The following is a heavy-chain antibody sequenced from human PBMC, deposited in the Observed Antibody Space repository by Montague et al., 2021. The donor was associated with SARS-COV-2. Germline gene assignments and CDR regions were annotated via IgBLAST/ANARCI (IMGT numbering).Heavy chain of an antibody. CDR3: SRGGTYHYGMDV. CDR2: NT. J-gene: IGHJ6*02. Sequence: NTNYNPSIKSRVTIFIDKSKNHFSLQLSSVTAADTSVYYCSRGGTYHYGMDVCGQGTTVAVSS. V-gene: IGHV4/OR15-8*02. D-gene: IGHD3-16*01.